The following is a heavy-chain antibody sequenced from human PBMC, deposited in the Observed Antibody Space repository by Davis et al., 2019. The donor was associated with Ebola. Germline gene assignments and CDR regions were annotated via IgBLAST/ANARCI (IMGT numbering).Heavy chain of an antibody. Sequence: SETLSLTCAVYGGSFSGYYWSWIRQLPGKGLEWIGSIYYSGSTNYNPSLKSRVTISVDTSKNQFSLKLSSVTAADTAVYYCARGGWNYPYYYYYYGMDVWGQGTTVTVSS. D-gene: IGHD1-7*01. CDR1: GGSFSGYY. J-gene: IGHJ6*02. CDR3: ARGGWNYPYYYYYYGMDV. CDR2: IYYSGST. V-gene: IGHV4-34*01.